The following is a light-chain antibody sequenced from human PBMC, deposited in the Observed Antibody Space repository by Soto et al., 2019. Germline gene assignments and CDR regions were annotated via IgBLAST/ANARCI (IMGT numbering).Light chain of an antibody. Sequence: DIQMTQSPSSLSASVGDRVTITCRASQTISSYLNWYQQKPGKAPNLLIYAASRLQRGVTSRFSGSGSGTDFTLTISSLQPEDFATYYCQQSYSTHWTFGQGTKVEIK. J-gene: IGKJ1*01. CDR2: AAS. CDR1: QTISSY. CDR3: QQSYSTHWT. V-gene: IGKV1-39*01.